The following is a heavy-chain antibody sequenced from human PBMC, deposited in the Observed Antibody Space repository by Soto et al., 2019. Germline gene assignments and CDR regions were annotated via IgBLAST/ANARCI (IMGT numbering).Heavy chain of an antibody. J-gene: IGHJ3*02. D-gene: IGHD5-18*01. V-gene: IGHV1-2*02. Sequence: ASVKVSCKTSGYTFTDYYTHWVRQAPGQGLEWMGWMNPKSGGAYFAQKFQGRVTLTRDTSIGTAYIEVNSLTSDDTAVYFCTGENIENSDGLYDAFDICGQGTTVTV. CDR1: GYTFTDYY. CDR2: MNPKSGGA. CDR3: TGENIENSDGLYDAFDI.